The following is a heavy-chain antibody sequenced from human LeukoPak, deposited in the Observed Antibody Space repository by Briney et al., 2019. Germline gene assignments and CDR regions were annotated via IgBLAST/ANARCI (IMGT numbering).Heavy chain of an antibody. CDR1: GYTFTSYG. CDR2: ISAYNGNT. J-gene: IGHJ4*02. CDR3: AKGRRYYDSSGYPFFDY. Sequence: GASVKVSCKASGYTFTSYGISWVRQAPGQGLEWMGWISAYNGNTNYAQKLQGRVTMTRDTSISTAYMELSRLRSDDTAVYYCAKGRRYYDSSGYPFFDYWGQGTLVTVSS. D-gene: IGHD3-22*01. V-gene: IGHV1-18*01.